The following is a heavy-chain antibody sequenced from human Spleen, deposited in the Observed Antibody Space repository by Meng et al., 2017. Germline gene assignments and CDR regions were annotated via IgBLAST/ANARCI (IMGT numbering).Heavy chain of an antibody. Sequence: SETLSLTCAVSGFSITSDYHWAWIRQPPEKGLEWIGSIDHRGNIYYSPSLKSRVNISEDTSKNQFSLKLSSVTAADTAVYFCASSGSWGDYYYYGMDVWGQGTTVTVSS. V-gene: IGHV4-38-2*01. CDR1: GFSITSDYH. CDR2: IDHRGNI. CDR3: ASSGSWGDYYYYGMDV. D-gene: IGHD1-26*01. J-gene: IGHJ6*02.